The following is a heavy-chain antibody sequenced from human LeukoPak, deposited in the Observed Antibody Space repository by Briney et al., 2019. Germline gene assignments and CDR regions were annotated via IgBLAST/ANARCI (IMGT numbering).Heavy chain of an antibody. V-gene: IGHV4-34*01. CDR3: ARGYGPGTPPLFDY. CDR2: INHSGST. J-gene: IGHJ4*02. Sequence: SETLSLTCAVYGGSFSGYYWSWIRQPPGKGLEWIGEINHSGSTNYNPSLKSRVTISVDTSKNQFSLKLSSVTAADTAVYYCARGYGPGTPPLFDYWGQGNLVTVSS. CDR1: GGSFSGYY. D-gene: IGHD3-10*01.